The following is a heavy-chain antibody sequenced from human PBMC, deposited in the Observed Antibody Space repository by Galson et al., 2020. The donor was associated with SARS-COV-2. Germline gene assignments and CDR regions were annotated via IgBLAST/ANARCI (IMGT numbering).Heavy chain of an antibody. V-gene: IGHV3-48*02. CDR2: MSGSGSTI. Sequence: GESLKISCEASGFSFSTYTMNWVRQAPGKGLEWVAYMSGSGSTIYYADSVKGRFIVFRDNTKNSVFLRMTSLRDEDTGLYYCVREPRSAYGSGSAPLDFWGQGTLVTVSS. CDR3: VREPRSAYGSGSAPLDF. D-gene: IGHD3-10*01. J-gene: IGHJ4*02. CDR1: GFSFSTYT.